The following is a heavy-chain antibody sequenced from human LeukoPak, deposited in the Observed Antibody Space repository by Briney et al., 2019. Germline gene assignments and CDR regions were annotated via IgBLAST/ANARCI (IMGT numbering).Heavy chain of an antibody. CDR1: GFTVSDNY. J-gene: IGHJ6*02. CDR3: VRDRWPGLGDF. D-gene: IGHD6-19*01. CDR2: VYSGGLT. Sequence: PGGSLRLSCAASGFTVSDNYMSWASQAPGKGLEWVSTVYSGGLTYYADPVKGRFTISRDNSKNTLYLQMSSLRAEDTAVYYCVRDRWPGLGDFWGQGTTVTVSS. V-gene: IGHV3-66*01.